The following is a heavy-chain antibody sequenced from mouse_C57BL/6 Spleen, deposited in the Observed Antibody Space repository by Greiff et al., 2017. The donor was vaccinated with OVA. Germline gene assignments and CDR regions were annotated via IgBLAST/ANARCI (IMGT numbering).Heavy chain of an antibody. CDR2: IDPSDSYT. J-gene: IGHJ1*03. D-gene: IGHD1-1*01. Sequence: QVQLQQPGAELVMPGASVKLSCKASGYTFTSYWMHWVKQRPGQGLEWIGEIDPSDSYTNYNQKFKGKSTLTVDKSASTAYMQLSSLTSEDSAVYYCARFYYGLYWYFDVWGTGTTVTVSS. CDR3: ARFYYGLYWYFDV. V-gene: IGHV1-69*01. CDR1: GYTFTSYW.